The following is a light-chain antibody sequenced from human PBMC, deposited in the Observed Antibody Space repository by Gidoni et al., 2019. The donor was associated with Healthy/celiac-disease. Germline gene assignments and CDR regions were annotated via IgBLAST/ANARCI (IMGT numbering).Light chain of an antibody. Sequence: DIVITQSPDPLALSLGERATINCKSSQSVLYSSTNNNYLAWYQHKPGQPPKLLIYWASTRESGVPDRCSGSASGTDFTLTISSLQAEDVAVDYCQQYYSFPYTFGQXTKLEIK. CDR2: WAS. J-gene: IGKJ2*01. V-gene: IGKV4-1*01. CDR1: QSVLYSSTNNNY. CDR3: QQYYSFPYT.